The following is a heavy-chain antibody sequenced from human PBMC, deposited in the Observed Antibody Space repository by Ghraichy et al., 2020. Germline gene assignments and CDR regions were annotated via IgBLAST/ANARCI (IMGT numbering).Heavy chain of an antibody. CDR2: ISGSGGST. CDR1: GFTFSSYA. J-gene: IGHJ6*03. Sequence: GGSLRLSCAASGFTFSSYAMSWVRQAPGKGLEWVSAISGSGGSTYYADSVKGRFTISRDNSKNTLYLQMNSLRAEDTAVYYCAKGKYDILTGYYYYYYMDVWGKGTTVTVSS. CDR3: AKGKYDILTGYYYYYYMDV. V-gene: IGHV3-23*01. D-gene: IGHD3-9*01.